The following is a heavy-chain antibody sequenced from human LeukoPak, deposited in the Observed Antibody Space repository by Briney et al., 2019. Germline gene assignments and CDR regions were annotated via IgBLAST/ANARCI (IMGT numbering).Heavy chain of an antibody. CDR3: ARGVSGYSYGRSEFDP. J-gene: IGHJ5*02. CDR2: IYYSGST. D-gene: IGHD5-18*01. V-gene: IGHV4-59*12. Sequence: PSETLSLTCTVSGGSISSYYWSWIRQPPGKGLEWIGYIYYSGSTNYNPSLKSRVTISVDTSKNQFSLKLSSVTAADTAVYYCARGVSGYSYGRSEFDPWGQGTLVTVSS. CDR1: GGSISSYY.